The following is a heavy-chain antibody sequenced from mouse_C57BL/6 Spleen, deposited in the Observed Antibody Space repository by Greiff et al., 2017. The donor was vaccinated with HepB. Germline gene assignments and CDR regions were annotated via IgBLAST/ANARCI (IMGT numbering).Heavy chain of an antibody. D-gene: IGHD2-4*01. J-gene: IGHJ4*01. CDR3: TRNDYDVGAMDY. Sequence: EVMLVESGTVLARPGASVKMSCKTSGYTFTSYWMHWVKQRPGQGLEWIGAIYPGNSDTSYNQKFKGKAKLTAVTSASTAYMELSSLTNEDSAVYYCTRNDYDVGAMDYWGQGTSVTVSS. V-gene: IGHV1-5*01. CDR1: GYTFTSYW. CDR2: IYPGNSDT.